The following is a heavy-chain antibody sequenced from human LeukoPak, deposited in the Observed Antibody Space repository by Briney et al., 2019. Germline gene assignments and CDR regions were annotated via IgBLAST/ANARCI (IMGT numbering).Heavy chain of an antibody. D-gene: IGHD3-10*01. J-gene: IGHJ5*02. CDR3: ARDVSELLWFGELLPWFDP. Sequence: GGSLRLSCAASGFTFSSYAMSWVRQAPGKGLEWVSAISGSGGSTYYADSVKGRFTISRDNAKNSLYLQMNSLRAEDTAVYYCARDVSELLWFGELLPWFDPWGQGTLVTVSS. CDR2: ISGSGGST. V-gene: IGHV3-23*01. CDR1: GFTFSSYA.